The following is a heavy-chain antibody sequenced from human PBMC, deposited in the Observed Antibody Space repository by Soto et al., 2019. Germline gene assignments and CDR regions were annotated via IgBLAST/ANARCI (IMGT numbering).Heavy chain of an antibody. CDR3: ARRDPTYYYDSSGYYDY. CDR1: GGSISSYY. D-gene: IGHD3-22*01. Sequence: QVQLQESGPGLVKPSETLSLTCTVSGGSISSYYWSWIRQPPGKGLEWIGYIYYSGSTNYNPSLKSRVTISVDTSKNQFSLKLSSVTAADTAVYYCARRDPTYYYDSSGYYDYWGQGTLVTVSS. V-gene: IGHV4-59*08. J-gene: IGHJ4*02. CDR2: IYYSGST.